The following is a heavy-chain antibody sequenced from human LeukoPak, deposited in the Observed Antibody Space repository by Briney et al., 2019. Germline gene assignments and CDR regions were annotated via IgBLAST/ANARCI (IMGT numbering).Heavy chain of an antibody. D-gene: IGHD2-21*02. CDR2: INPNSGGT. J-gene: IGHJ4*02. CDR1: GYTFTGYY. CDR3: ARDWRAYCGGDCYPGDY. Sequence: GASVKVSCKASGYTFTGYYMHWVRQAPGQGLEWMGWINPNSGGTNYAQKFQGRVTMTRDTSISTAYMELSRLRSDDTAVYYCARDWRAYCGGDCYPGDYWGQGTLVTVSS. V-gene: IGHV1-2*02.